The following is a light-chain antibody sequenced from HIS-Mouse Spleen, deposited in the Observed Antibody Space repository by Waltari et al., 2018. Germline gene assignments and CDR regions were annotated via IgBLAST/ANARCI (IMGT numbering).Light chain of an antibody. V-gene: IGLV2-23*03. CDR1: SRDVGSYNL. J-gene: IGLJ2*01. Sequence: QSALTQPASVSGSPGQSITLSFTGTSRDVGSYNLVSWYQQHPGKAPKLMIYVGSKRPSGVSNRFSGSKSGNTASLTISGLQAEDEADYYCCSYAGSSTFEVFGGGTKLTVL. CDR3: CSYAGSSTFEV. CDR2: VGS.